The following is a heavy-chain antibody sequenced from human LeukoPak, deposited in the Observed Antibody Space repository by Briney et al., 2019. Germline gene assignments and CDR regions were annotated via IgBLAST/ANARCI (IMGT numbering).Heavy chain of an antibody. Sequence: GESLKISCVGSGYSFTNYWIGWVRQVPGSGLEWMGVIYPSDSDTRYSPSLQGQVTISADKSIDTAYLQWSSLKASDTAMYYCARQRDSGFDFGSWGQGTLVTVSS. CDR1: GYSFTNYW. CDR3: ARQRDSGFDFGS. CDR2: IYPSDSDT. J-gene: IGHJ4*02. D-gene: IGHD5-12*01. V-gene: IGHV5-51*01.